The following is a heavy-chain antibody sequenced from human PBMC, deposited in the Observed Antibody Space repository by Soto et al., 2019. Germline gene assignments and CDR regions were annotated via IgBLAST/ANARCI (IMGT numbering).Heavy chain of an antibody. V-gene: IGHV3-23*01. CDR2: ISGSGGST. Sequence: LRLSCAASGFTFSNYAVTWVRQAPGKGLEWVSTISGSGGSTYYADSVKGRFTISRDNSKNTLYLQMNSLRAEDTAVYYCAKDQGSSWYEIGYWGQGTLITVSS. J-gene: IGHJ4*02. CDR1: GFTFSNYA. D-gene: IGHD6-13*01. CDR3: AKDQGSSWYEIGY.